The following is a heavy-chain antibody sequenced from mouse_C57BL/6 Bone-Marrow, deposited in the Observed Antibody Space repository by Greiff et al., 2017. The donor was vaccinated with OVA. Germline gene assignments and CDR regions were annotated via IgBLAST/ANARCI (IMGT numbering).Heavy chain of an antibody. CDR1: GYSFTSCYY. CDR3: ARENYSYFDY. V-gene: IGHV3-6*01. CDR2: IRYDGST. Sequence: EVKVEESGPGLVKPSQSLSLTCSVTGYSFTSCYYWNWIRQFPGNKLGWMGYIRYDGSTNYNPSLKNQITITRDPSKNPFFLKLNSVTTEDTATYYSARENYSYFDYWGQGTTLTVSS. J-gene: IGHJ2*01. D-gene: IGHD2-12*01.